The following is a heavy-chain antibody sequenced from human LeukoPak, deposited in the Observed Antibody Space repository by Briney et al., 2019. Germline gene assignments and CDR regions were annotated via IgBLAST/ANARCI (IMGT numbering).Heavy chain of an antibody. J-gene: IGHJ4*02. Sequence: PGGSLRLSCAASGFTFTSHFMSWFRQAPGKGLEWIAAISDSGDRTVSVDSVKGRFTISRDNAKNTLYLQMNSLRAEDTAVYYCARGPYYYDSSGYADWGQGTLVTVSS. CDR2: ISDSGDRT. D-gene: IGHD3-22*01. CDR1: GFTFTSHF. CDR3: ARGPYYYDSSGYAD. V-gene: IGHV3-23*01.